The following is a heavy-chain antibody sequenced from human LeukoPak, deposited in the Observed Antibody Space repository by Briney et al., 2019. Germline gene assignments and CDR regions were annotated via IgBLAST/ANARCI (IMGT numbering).Heavy chain of an antibody. D-gene: IGHD3-22*01. V-gene: IGHV1-18*01. J-gene: IGHJ4*02. CDR1: GYTFTSYG. Sequence: ASVKVSCKASGYTFTSYGISWVRQAPGQGPEWMGWISAYNGNTNYAQKLQGRVTMTTDTSTSTAYMELRSLRSDDTAVYYCARDTYYDSSGYPDYWGQGTLVTVSS. CDR2: ISAYNGNT. CDR3: ARDTYYDSSGYPDY.